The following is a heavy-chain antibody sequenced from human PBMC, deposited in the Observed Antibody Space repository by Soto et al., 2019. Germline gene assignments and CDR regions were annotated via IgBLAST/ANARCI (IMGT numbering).Heavy chain of an antibody. Sequence: ASVKVSCKASGYIFTSYYIHWVRQAPGQGLEWMGWINPFDGSRMFAQSFQGRVTMTRDTSTSTVYMEVSSLRSEDTAVYYCSRLAPGETSPFDHWGQ. CDR3: SRLAPGETSPFDH. CDR1: GYIFTSYY. J-gene: IGHJ4*01. D-gene: IGHD3-10*01. CDR2: INPFDGSR. V-gene: IGHV1-46*03.